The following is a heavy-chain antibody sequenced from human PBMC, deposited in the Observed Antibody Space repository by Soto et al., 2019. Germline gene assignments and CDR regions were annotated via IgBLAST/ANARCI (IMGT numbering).Heavy chain of an antibody. CDR1: GCPFDSCA. Sequence: SRSRPVSGCPFDSCALSLFFNGTIQGLEWVSGISWNSGSIGYADSVKGRFTISRDNAKNSLYLQMNSLRAEDTALYDGAKDISSGYYDSSGLAQWGQATMV. CDR2: ISWNSGSI. V-gene: IGHV3-9*01. CDR3: AKDISSGYYDSSGLAQ. J-gene: IGHJ4*02. D-gene: IGHD3-22*01.